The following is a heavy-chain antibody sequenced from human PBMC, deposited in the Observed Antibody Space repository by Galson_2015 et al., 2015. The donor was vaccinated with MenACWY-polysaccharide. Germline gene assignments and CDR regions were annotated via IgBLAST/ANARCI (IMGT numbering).Heavy chain of an antibody. CDR1: GVTFDDYA. CDR2: ISWNSGSI. J-gene: IGHJ3*02. V-gene: IGHV3-9*01. D-gene: IGHD6-13*01. CDR3: AKDSCGRGMAAAGIDAFEI. Sequence: SLRLSCAASGVTFDDYAMHWGRHAPGKGLEWVSGISWNSGSIGYADSVKGRFTISRDNAKNSLYLQMNSLRAEDTALYYCAKDSCGRGMAAAGIDAFEIWGQGTMVTVSS.